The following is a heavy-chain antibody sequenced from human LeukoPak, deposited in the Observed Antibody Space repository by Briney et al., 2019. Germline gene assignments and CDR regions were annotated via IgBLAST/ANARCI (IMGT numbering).Heavy chain of an antibody. Sequence: ASVKVSCKASGGTISSYAISWVRQAPGQGLEWMGRIIPILGIANYAQKFQGRVTITADKSTSTAYMELSSLRSEDTAVYYCARERDYSSGPRDYWGQGTLVTVSS. D-gene: IGHD6-19*01. CDR1: GGTISSYA. CDR2: IIPILGIA. V-gene: IGHV1-69*04. CDR3: ARERDYSSGPRDY. J-gene: IGHJ4*02.